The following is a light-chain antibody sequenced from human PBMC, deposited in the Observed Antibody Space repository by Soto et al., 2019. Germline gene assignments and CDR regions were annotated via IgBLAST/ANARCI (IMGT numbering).Light chain of an antibody. CDR3: QQSYSTPQYT. CDR2: GAS. Sequence: DIPMTQSPSSLSSSVGDRVTITCRASQSISRYLNWYQQKPGKAPKLLIYGASSLQSGVPSRFSGSGSGTDFTLTISSLQPEDFAAYYCQQSYSTPQYTFGQGTKLEIK. J-gene: IGKJ2*01. CDR1: QSISRY. V-gene: IGKV1-39*01.